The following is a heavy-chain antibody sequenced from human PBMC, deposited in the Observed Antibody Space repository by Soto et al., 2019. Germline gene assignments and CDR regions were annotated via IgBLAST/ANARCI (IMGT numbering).Heavy chain of an antibody. CDR1: GFTFTNHA. D-gene: IGHD3-22*01. CDR2: ITYGGSNK. V-gene: IGHV3-30-3*01. J-gene: IGHJ4*02. CDR3: VRDAYYDSSGLAFDS. Sequence: QVQLVESGGGVVQPGRSLRLSCAASGFTFTNHAMHWVRQAPGNGLEWVAVITYGGSNKFYADSVKGRFTISRDNFKNTVSLQMNSLRAEDTAIYYCVRDAYYDSSGLAFDSWGQGSLVTVSS.